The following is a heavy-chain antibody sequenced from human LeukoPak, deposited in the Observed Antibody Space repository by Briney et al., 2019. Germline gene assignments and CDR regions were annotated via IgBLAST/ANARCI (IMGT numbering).Heavy chain of an antibody. CDR3: ARDEIREVGVVITDAFDI. CDR2: INPSGGST. Sequence: ASVKVSCKASGYAFTSYYIHWVRQAPGQGLEWMGIINPSGGSTSYAQKFQGRVTMIRDTSTSTVYMELSSLRSEDAAVYYCARDEIREVGVVITDAFDIWGQGTMVTVSS. J-gene: IGHJ3*02. CDR1: GYAFTSYY. D-gene: IGHD3-3*01. V-gene: IGHV1-46*01.